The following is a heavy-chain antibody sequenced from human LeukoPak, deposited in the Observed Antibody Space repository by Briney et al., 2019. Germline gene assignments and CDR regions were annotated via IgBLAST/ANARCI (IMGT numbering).Heavy chain of an antibody. Sequence: SETLSLTCTVSGGSFTAFYWSWIRQPPGKGLEWIGEVYHSGSTNYNPSLKSRVTISVDTSKNQFSLKVSSVTAADTAVYYCARVKDPGGYYYYYYMDIWGKGNTVTVSS. J-gene: IGHJ6*03. D-gene: IGHD3-16*01. V-gene: IGHV4-34*01. CDR3: ARVKDPGGYYYYYYMDI. CDR1: GGSFTAFY. CDR2: VYHSGST.